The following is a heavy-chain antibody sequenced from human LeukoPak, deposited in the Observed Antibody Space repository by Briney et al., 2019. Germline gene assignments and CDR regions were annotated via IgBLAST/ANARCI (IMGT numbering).Heavy chain of an antibody. J-gene: IGHJ4*02. D-gene: IGHD4-11*01. CDR1: GGSFSGYY. CDR3: ARGQATVTRN. Sequence: SETLSLTCAVYGGSFSGYYWNWIRQPPGKGLEWIGEINHSGSTNYNPSLKSRVTISVDTSKNQFSLKLSSVTAADTAVYYCARGQATVTRNWGQGTLVTVSS. V-gene: IGHV4-34*01. CDR2: INHSGST.